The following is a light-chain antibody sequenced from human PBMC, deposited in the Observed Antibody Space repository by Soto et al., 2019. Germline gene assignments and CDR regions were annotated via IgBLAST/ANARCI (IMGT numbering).Light chain of an antibody. V-gene: IGLV2-8*01. CDR3: SSYAGSNNLL. CDR1: SSDVGGYNY. Sequence: QSALTQPPSASGSPGQSVTISCTGTSSDVGGYNYVSWYQQHPGKAPKLMIYEVNARPSGVPDRFSGSKSGNTASLTVSGLQAEYEADYYCSSYAGSNNLLFGGGTQLTVL. CDR2: EVN. J-gene: IGLJ2*01.